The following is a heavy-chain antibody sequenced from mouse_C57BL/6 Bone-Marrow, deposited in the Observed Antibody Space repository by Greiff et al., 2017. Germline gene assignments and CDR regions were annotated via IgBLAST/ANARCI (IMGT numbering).Heavy chain of an antibody. J-gene: IGHJ4*01. CDR3: ASSSLATMTSYYDALDY. CDR1: GYTFTDYT. V-gene: IGHV1-78*01. Sequence: QVQLQQSDAELVKPGASVKISCKASGYTFTDYTIHWVKQRPEQGLEWIGYIYPRGGSTTYNEKFKGKATLTADKSSSTAYMQLNSLTSEDSAVYFFASSSLATMTSYYDALDYWGQGTSVTVSS. D-gene: IGHD1-1*01. CDR2: IYPRGGST.